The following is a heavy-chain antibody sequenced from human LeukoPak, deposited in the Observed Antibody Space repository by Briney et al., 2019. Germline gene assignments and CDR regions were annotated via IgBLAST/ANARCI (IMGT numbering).Heavy chain of an antibody. J-gene: IGHJ3*02. CDR3: ARDGSRSSGWYDAFDI. Sequence: GSLKLSCAASGITFSSYAMHRVRPAPGKGLGGVGVISYDGSNKYYADSVKGRFTISRDNSKNTLYLQMNSLRAEDTAVYYCARDGSRSSGWYDAFDIWGQGTMVTVSS. D-gene: IGHD6-19*01. CDR1: GITFSSYA. CDR2: ISYDGSNK. V-gene: IGHV3-30-3*01.